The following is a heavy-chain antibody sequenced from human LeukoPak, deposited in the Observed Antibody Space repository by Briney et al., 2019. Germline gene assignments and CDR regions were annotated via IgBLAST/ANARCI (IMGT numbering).Heavy chain of an antibody. CDR1: GFTFSSYS. CDR2: ISSSSSTI. J-gene: IGHJ3*02. V-gene: IGHV3-48*01. Sequence: PGGSLRLSCAASGFTFSSYSMNWVRQAPGKGLEWVSCISSSSSTIYYADSVKGRFTISRDNAKNSLYLQMNSLRAEDTAVYYCARSSSSSWYPYDAFDIWGQGTMVTVSS. CDR3: ARSSSSSWYPYDAFDI. D-gene: IGHD6-13*01.